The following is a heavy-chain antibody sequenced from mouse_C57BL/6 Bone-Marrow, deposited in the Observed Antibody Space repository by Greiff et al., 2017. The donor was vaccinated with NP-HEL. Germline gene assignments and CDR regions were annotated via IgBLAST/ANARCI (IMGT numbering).Heavy chain of an antibody. V-gene: IGHV5-6*01. D-gene: IGHD2-4*01. CDR1: GFTFSSSG. Sequence: EVQLVESGGDLVKPGGSLKLSCAASGFTFSSSGMSWVRQTPDKRLEWVATISSGGSYTYYPDSVKGRFTISRDNAKNTLYLQVSSLKSEDTAMYYCARHKAVYYDYVYAMDYWGQGTSVTVSS. J-gene: IGHJ4*01. CDR3: ARHKAVYYDYVYAMDY. CDR2: ISSGGSYT.